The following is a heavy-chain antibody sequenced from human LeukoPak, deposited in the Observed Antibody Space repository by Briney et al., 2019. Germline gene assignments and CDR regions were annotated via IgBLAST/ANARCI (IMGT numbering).Heavy chain of an antibody. CDR3: ARSLRWGNFDY. CDR2: INHSGST. Sequence: SETLSLTCAVYGGSFSGYYWSWIRQPPGKGLEWIGEINHSGSTNYNPSLKSRVTISVDTSKNQFSLKLSSVTAANTAVYYCARSLRWGNFDYWGQGTLVTVSS. V-gene: IGHV4-34*01. CDR1: GGSFSGYY. D-gene: IGHD4-23*01. J-gene: IGHJ4*02.